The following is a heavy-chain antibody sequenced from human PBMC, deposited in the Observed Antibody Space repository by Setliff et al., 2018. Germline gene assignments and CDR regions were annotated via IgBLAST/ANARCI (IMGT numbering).Heavy chain of an antibody. Sequence: ASETLSLTCTVSGGSISSGNYYWSWIRQPAGKGLEWIGHIQTSGTTNYNPSLKSRVTISVDTSKNRFSLKLSAVTAADTAVYFCARGDGPNYYYYYMDIWGKGTTVTVSS. V-gene: IGHV4-61*09. CDR1: GGSISSGNYY. CDR2: IQTSGTT. CDR3: ARGDGPNYYYYYMDI. D-gene: IGHD2-8*01. J-gene: IGHJ6*03.